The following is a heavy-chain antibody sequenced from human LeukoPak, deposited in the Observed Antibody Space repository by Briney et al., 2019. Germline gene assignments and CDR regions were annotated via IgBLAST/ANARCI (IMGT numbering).Heavy chain of an antibody. CDR2: IYSGGTT. D-gene: IGHD3-16*01. J-gene: IGHJ4*02. V-gene: IGHV3-NL1*01. Sequence: PGRSLRLSCAASGFPFSTYGMHWVRQAPGKGLEWVSVIYSGGTTSYADSVKGRFTISRDTSKNTLYLQMNSLRAEDTAVYYCARRVIGDYFDYWGQGTLVTVSS. CDR1: GFPFSTYG. CDR3: ARRVIGDYFDY.